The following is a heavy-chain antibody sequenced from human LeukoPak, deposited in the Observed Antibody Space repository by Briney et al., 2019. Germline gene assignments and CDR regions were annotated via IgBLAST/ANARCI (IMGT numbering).Heavy chain of an antibody. Sequence: GGSLRLSCAASGFTFSSYWVHWVRPTPGKGLEWVSRINTDGSSASYADSVKGRFTISRDNAKNTLYLQMNSLRDEDTAVYYCARAGTYKFEYWGQGTLVTVSS. J-gene: IGHJ4*02. CDR2: INTDGSSA. CDR1: GFTFSSYW. CDR3: ARAGTYKFEY. D-gene: IGHD3-10*01. V-gene: IGHV3-74*01.